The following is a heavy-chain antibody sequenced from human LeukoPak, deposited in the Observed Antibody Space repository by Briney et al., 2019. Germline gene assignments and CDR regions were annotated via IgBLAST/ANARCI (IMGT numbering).Heavy chain of an antibody. D-gene: IGHD6-19*01. J-gene: IGHJ4*02. V-gene: IGHV1-69*13. CDR3: ARALEDVFGYSSRESPGYLGY. Sequence: GASVKVSCKASGGTFSSYAISWVRQAPGQGLEWMGGIIPIFGTANYAQKFQGRVTITADESTSTAYMELSSLRSEDTAVYYCARALEDVFGYSSRESPGYLGYWGQGTLVTVSS. CDR1: GGTFSSYA. CDR2: IIPIFGTA.